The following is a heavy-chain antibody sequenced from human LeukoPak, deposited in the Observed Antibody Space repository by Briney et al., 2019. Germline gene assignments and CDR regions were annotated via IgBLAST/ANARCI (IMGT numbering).Heavy chain of an antibody. D-gene: IGHD2-21*02. CDR1: GGSISSSSYY. CDR2: IHYSGST. Sequence: SETLSLTCTVSGGSISSSSYYWGWIRQPPGKGLEWIGSIHYSGSTYYNPSLKSRVTISVDTSKNQFSLKLSSVTAADTAVYYCASLKVTSHYWGQGTLVTVSS. V-gene: IGHV4-39*01. J-gene: IGHJ4*02. CDR3: ASLKVTSHY.